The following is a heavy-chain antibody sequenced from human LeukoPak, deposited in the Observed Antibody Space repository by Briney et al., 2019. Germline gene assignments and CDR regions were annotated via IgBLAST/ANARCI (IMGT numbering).Heavy chain of an antibody. CDR2: IYPGDSDT. CDR3: ARARYCSGGSCYAEY. D-gene: IGHD2-15*01. CDR1: GYSFTSYW. V-gene: IGHV5-51*01. J-gene: IGHJ4*02. Sequence: GESLKIPCKGSGYSFTSYWIGWVRQMPGKGLEWMGIIYPGDSDTRYSPSFQGQVTISADKSISTAYLQWSSLKASDTAMYYCARARYCSGGSCYAEYWGQGTLVTVSS.